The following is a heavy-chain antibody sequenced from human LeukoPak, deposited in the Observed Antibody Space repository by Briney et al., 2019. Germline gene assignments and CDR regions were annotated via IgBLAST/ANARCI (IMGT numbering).Heavy chain of an antibody. CDR2: ISGSGGST. V-gene: IGHV3-23*01. D-gene: IGHD4-17*01. J-gene: IGHJ4*02. CDR3: AKAEGGVTTTHVDY. Sequence: TGGTLRLSCAASGFTFSSYAMSWVRQAPGKGLEWVSAISGSGGSTYYADSVKGRFTISRDNSKNTLYLQMNSLRAEDTAVYYCAKAEGGVTTTHVDYWGQGTLVTASS. CDR1: GFTFSSYA.